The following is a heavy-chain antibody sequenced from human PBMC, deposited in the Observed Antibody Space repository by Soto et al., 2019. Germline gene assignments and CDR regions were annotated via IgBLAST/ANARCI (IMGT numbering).Heavy chain of an antibody. CDR3: ARARYDYDTLDPTRAIYNCFES. D-gene: IGHD4-17*01. V-gene: IGHV6-1*01. CDR1: GDSVSSNSAA. J-gene: IGHJ5*01. CDR2: TYFRSKWYN. Sequence: QTLSLTCAISGDSVSSNSAASNWIRQSPSRGLELLGRTYFRSKWYNDYAVSVKSLITINPDTSSNHFSLQMNSLTPEDAAVYYCARARYDYDTLDPTRAIYNCFESGGQGTMVHVSS.